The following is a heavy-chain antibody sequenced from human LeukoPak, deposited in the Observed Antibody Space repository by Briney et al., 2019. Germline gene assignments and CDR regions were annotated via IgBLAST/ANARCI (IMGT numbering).Heavy chain of an antibody. J-gene: IGHJ4*02. CDR2: IYYSGST. CDR1: GGSISSYY. V-gene: IGHV4-59*01. CDR3: ARSLNYYGSGSYDH. D-gene: IGHD3-10*01. Sequence: PSETLSLTCTVSGGSISSYYWSWIRQPPGKGLEWIGYIYYSGSTNYNPSPKSRVTISVDTSKNQFSLKLSSVTAADTAVYYCARSLNYYGSGSYDHWGQGTLVTVSS.